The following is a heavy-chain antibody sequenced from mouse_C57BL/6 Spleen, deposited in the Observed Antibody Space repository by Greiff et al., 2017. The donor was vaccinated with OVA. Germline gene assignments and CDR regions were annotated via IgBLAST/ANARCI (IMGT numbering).Heavy chain of an antibody. J-gene: IGHJ3*01. CDR3: ARHDDGYYWFAY. CDR1: GYTFTEYT. V-gene: IGHV1-62-2*01. CDR2: FYPGSGSI. Sequence: VQGVESGAELVKPGASVKLSCKASGYTFTEYTIHWVKQRSGQGLEWIGWFYPGSGSIKYNEKFKDKATLAADKSSSTVYMELSRLTAEDSAVYFCARHDDGYYWFAYWGQGTLVTVSA. D-gene: IGHD2-3*01.